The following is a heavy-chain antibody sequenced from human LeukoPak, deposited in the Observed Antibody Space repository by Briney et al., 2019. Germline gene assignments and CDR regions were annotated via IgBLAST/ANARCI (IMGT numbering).Heavy chain of an antibody. D-gene: IGHD6-6*01. CDR1: GFTFDDYA. CDR2: ISWNSGSI. J-gene: IGHJ5*02. CDR3: AKDSRGRAARPGELAS. Sequence: QSGRSLRLSCAASGFTFDDYAMHWVRQAPGKGLEWVSGISWNSGSIGYADSVKGRFTISRDNAKNSLYLQMNSLRAEDTALYYCAKDSRGRAARPGELASWGQGTLVTVSS. V-gene: IGHV3-9*01.